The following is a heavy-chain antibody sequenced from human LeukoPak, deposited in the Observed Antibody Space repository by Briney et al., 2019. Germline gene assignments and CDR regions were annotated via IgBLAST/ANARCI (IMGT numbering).Heavy chain of an antibody. Sequence: PGRSLRLSCAASGFTFSSYGMHWVRQAPGKGLEWVAVISYDGSNKYYADSVKGRFTISRDNSKNTLYLQMNSLRAEDTAVYYCAKDESTIFGVVPDYWGQGTLVTVSS. CDR3: AKDESTIFGVVPDY. V-gene: IGHV3-30*18. CDR1: GFTFSSYG. CDR2: ISYDGSNK. J-gene: IGHJ4*02. D-gene: IGHD3-3*01.